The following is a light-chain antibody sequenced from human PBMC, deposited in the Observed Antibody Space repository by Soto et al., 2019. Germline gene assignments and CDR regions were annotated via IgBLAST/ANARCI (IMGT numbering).Light chain of an antibody. CDR2: LGS. Sequence: DIVMTQPQLSLPVTPGEPASISCRSSQSLLHSNGYNYLDWYLQRPGQSPQLLIYLGSTRASGVPDRFSGSGSGTDFTLKISRVEADDVGVYYCMQALQTPLTFGGGTKVEIK. CDR1: QSLLHSNGYNY. V-gene: IGKV2-28*01. CDR3: MQALQTPLT. J-gene: IGKJ4*01.